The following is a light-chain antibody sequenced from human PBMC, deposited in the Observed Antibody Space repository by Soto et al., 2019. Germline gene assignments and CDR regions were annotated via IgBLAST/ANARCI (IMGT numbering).Light chain of an antibody. CDR2: GAS. V-gene: IGKV1-13*02. CDR1: QGIGNA. CDR3: QQANSFPLT. J-gene: IGKJ4*01. Sequence: AIQMTQSPSSLSASVGDRVTISCRASQGIGNALGWYQQKPGKPPKVLIYGASNLPSGVSSRFTGRGSGTDFTLTISSLQPEDFATYFCQQANSFPLTFGGGTKVDIK.